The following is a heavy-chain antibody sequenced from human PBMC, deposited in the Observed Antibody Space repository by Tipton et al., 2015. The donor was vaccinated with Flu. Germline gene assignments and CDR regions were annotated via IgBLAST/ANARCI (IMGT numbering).Heavy chain of an antibody. V-gene: IGHV4-39*07. CDR2: IYYSGST. D-gene: IGHD3-9*01. Sequence: TLSLTRTVSGGSISSSSYYWGWIRQPPGKGLEWIGSIYYSGSTYYNPSLKSRVTISVDTSKNQFSLKLSSVTAADTAVYYCASLSFVTGYYNYWGQGTLVTVSS. J-gene: IGHJ4*02. CDR3: ASLSFVTGYYNY. CDR1: GGSISSSSYY.